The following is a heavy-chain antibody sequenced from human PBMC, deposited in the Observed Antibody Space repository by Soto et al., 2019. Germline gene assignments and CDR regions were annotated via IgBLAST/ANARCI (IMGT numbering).Heavy chain of an antibody. V-gene: IGHV4-39*01. CDR1: GGSISISTYH. CDR3: ARHIAAASRSPVDYMDV. D-gene: IGHD6-13*01. CDR2: INYSGST. J-gene: IGHJ6*03. Sequence: QLQLQESGPGLVKPSETLSLTCTVSGGSISISTYHWGWIRQPPGKGLEWIGSINYSGSTYYNPSSKSRVSRSVDASENPFSLKRSSVTDADTAVYYCARHIAAASRSPVDYMDVWGKGTTLNVS.